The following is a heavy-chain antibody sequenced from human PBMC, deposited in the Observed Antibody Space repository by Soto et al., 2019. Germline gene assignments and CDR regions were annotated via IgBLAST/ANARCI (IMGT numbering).Heavy chain of an antibody. D-gene: IGHD2-2*01. V-gene: IGHV3-30*04. CDR2: ISDDGRNK. CDR1: GFTFSSYA. CDR3: AGESGGPAAMSPDYYYGMDV. J-gene: IGHJ6*02. Sequence: GGSLRLSCAASGFTFSSYAMHWVRQAPGKGLEWVAVISDDGRNKYYADSVKGRFTISRDNSKNTLYLQMNSLRAEETAEDYCAGESGGPAAMSPDYYYGMDVWGQGTTVTVSS.